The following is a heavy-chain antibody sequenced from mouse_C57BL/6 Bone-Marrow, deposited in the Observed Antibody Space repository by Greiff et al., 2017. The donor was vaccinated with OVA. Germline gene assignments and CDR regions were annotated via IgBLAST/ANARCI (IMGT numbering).Heavy chain of an antibody. D-gene: IGHD4-1*01. CDR3: AHGGNWDFDY. J-gene: IGHJ2*01. V-gene: IGHV1-76*01. Sequence: QVQLQQSGAELVRPGASVKLSCKASGYTFTDYYINWVKQRPGQGLEWIARIYPGSGNTYYNEKFKGKATLTAEKSSSTAYMQLSSLTSEDSAVYFCAHGGNWDFDYWGQGTTLTVSS. CDR2: IYPGSGNT. CDR1: GYTFTDYY.